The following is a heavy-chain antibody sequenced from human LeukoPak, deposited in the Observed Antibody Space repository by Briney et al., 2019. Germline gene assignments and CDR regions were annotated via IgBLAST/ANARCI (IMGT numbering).Heavy chain of an antibody. J-gene: IGHJ5*02. CDR1: GGSISSYY. D-gene: IGHD5-24*01. Sequence: PSGTLSLTCTVSGGSISSYYWSWIRQPPGKGLEWIGYIYYSGSTNYNPSLKSRVTISVDTSKNQFSLKLSSVTAADTAVYYCASQDGYNIFDPWGQGTLVTVSS. CDR3: ASQDGYNIFDP. CDR2: IYYSGST. V-gene: IGHV4-59*01.